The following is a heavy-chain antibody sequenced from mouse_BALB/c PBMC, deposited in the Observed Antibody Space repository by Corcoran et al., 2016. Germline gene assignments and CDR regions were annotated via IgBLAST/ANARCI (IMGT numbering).Heavy chain of an antibody. V-gene: IGHV3-6*02. Sequence: DVQLQESGPGLVKPSQSLSLTCSVTGYSIPSGYYWNWIRQFPGNKLEWMGYISYDGSNNYNPSLKNRISITRDTSKNQFFLKLNSVTTEDTATYYCARRDAMDYWGQGTSVTVSS. CDR1: GYSIPSGYY. CDR2: ISYDGSN. CDR3: ARRDAMDY. J-gene: IGHJ4*01.